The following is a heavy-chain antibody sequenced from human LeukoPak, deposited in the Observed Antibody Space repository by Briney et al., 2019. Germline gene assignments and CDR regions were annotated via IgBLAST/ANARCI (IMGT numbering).Heavy chain of an antibody. CDR2: VYYSGNT. CDR1: GGYIISRSHY. J-gene: IGHJ4*02. CDR3: ARHHAEILVPND. V-gene: IGHV4-39*01. D-gene: IGHD1-1*01. Sequence: SETLSLTCTVSGGYIISRSHYWGWIRQPPGNGLEWIGSVYYSGNTYYNPSLKTRGTISIDTPTSKNQFSLTLSSVTAADTAVYYCARHHAEILVPNDWGQGTLVTVSS.